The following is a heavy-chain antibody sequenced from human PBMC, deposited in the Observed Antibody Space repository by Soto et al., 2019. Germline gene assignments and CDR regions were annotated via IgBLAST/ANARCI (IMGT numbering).Heavy chain of an antibody. CDR3: AREGGGIAAAGSIWYYYYGMDV. CDR2: ISYDGSNK. D-gene: IGHD6-13*01. J-gene: IGHJ6*02. CDR1: GFTFSSYA. Sequence: LRLSCAASGFTFSSYAMHWVRQAPGKGLEWVAVISYDGSNKYYADSVKGRFTISRDNSKNTLYLQMNSLRAEDTAVYYCAREGGGIAAAGSIWYYYYGMDVWGQGTTVTVSS. V-gene: IGHV3-30-3*01.